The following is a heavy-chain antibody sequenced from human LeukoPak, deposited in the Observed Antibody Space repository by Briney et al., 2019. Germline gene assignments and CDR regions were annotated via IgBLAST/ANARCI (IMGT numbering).Heavy chain of an antibody. D-gene: IGHD2-15*01. CDR1: GFTFSSYT. CDR2: ISSSSSYI. V-gene: IGHV3-21*01. Sequence: GGSLRLSCAASGFTFSSYTMNWVRQAPGKGLEWVSSISSSSSYIYYADSVKGRFTISRDNAKNSLYLQMNSLRAEDTAVYYCARMYCSGGSCYHPDRVDYWGQGTLVTASS. J-gene: IGHJ4*02. CDR3: ARMYCSGGSCYHPDRVDY.